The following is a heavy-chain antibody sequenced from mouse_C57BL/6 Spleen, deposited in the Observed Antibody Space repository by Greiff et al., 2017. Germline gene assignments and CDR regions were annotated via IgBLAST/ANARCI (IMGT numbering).Heavy chain of an antibody. V-gene: IGHV1-4*01. Sequence: VQLQQSGAELARPGASVKMSCKASGYTFTSYTMHWVKQRPGQGLEWIGYINPSSGYTKYNQKFKDKATLTADKSSSTAYMQLSSLTSEDSAVYYSARNYYGSSYGYYAMDYWGQGTSVTVSP. CDR2: INPSSGYT. CDR3: ARNYYGSSYGYYAMDY. D-gene: IGHD1-1*01. CDR1: GYTFTSYT. J-gene: IGHJ4*01.